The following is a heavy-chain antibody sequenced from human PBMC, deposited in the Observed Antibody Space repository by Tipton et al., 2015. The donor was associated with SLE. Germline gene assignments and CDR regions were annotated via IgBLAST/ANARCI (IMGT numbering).Heavy chain of an antibody. Sequence: TLSLTCAVYGESFSGYSWSWIRQPPGKGLVWIGEINHTGNSNYNPSLKSRVTISLDTSKNQFSLKVTSVTAADTALYYCARGPRTSYFFDFWGQGTLVTVSS. CDR3: ARGPRTSYFFDF. D-gene: IGHD3/OR15-3a*01. CDR1: GESFSGYS. V-gene: IGHV4-34*01. J-gene: IGHJ4*02. CDR2: INHTGNS.